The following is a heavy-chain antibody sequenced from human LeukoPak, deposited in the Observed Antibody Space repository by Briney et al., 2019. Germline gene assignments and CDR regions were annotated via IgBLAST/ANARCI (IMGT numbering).Heavy chain of an antibody. D-gene: IGHD3-3*01. CDR3: AKGAGGYYSMLLAK. J-gene: IGHJ4*02. V-gene: IGHV1-2*02. CDR2: INPNSGGT. CDR1: GYTFTGYY. Sequence: ASVTVSCKASGYTFTGYYMHWVRQAPGQGLEWMGWINPNSGGTNYAQKFQGRVTMTRDTSIGTAYMELSRLRSDDTAVYYCAKGAGGYYSMLLAKWGQGTLVTVSS.